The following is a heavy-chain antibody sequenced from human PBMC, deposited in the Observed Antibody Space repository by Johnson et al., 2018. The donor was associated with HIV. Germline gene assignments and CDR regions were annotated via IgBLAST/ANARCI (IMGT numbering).Heavy chain of an antibody. J-gene: IGHJ3*02. CDR3: ARACRDGYTCDAFDI. D-gene: IGHD5-24*01. Sequence: VQLVESGGGLVQPGGSLRLSCAASGISVSRYYMSWVRQAPGKGLESVSVLYSGGTTYYADSVKGRFTISRDNSKNTLYLQMNSLRAEDTAVYYCARACRDGYTCDAFDIWGQGTMVTVSS. V-gene: IGHV3-66*01. CDR1: GISVSRYY. CDR2: LYSGGTT.